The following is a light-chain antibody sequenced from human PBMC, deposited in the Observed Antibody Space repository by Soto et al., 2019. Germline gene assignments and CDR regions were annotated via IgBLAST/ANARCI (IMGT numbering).Light chain of an antibody. CDR1: HNVTSTY. CDR2: AGF. J-gene: IGKJ3*01. CDR3: DFHDSCSEVS. Sequence: LAGRFIHNVTSTYLAWYQQRPGQPPRLLIYAGFSRATGVPDRFSASGLGTEFAIRVSTVVSADFVVCYCDFHDSCSEVSFGPGTKVDIK. V-gene: IGKV3D-20*02.